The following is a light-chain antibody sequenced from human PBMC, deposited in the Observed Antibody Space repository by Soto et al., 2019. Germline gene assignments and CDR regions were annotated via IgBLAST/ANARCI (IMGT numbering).Light chain of an antibody. CDR2: SNN. Sequence: QSVLTQPPSASGTPGQRVTISCSGSSSNIGSNPVNWYQQLPGTAPKLLIYSNNQRPSGVPDRFSASKSGTSASLAISGLQSEDEADYYCAAWDASLNGRVFGTGTKVTVL. V-gene: IGLV1-44*01. J-gene: IGLJ1*01. CDR1: SSNIGSNP. CDR3: AAWDASLNGRV.